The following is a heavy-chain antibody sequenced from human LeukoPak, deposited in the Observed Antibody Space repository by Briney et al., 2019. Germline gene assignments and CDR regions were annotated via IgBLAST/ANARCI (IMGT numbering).Heavy chain of an antibody. Sequence: ASVKVSCKASGYTFTSYAMHWVRQAPGQRLEWMGWINAGNGNTKYSQKFQGRVTITRDTSTSTVYMELSSLRSEDTAVYYCARESGQLLTGGAFDIWGQGTMVTVSS. J-gene: IGHJ3*02. D-gene: IGHD2-2*01. V-gene: IGHV1-3*01. CDR3: ARESGQLLTGGAFDI. CDR1: GYTFTSYA. CDR2: INAGNGNT.